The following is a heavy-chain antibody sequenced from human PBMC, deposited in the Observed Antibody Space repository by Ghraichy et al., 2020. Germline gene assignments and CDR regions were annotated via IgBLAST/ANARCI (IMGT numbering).Heavy chain of an antibody. CDR1: GGSFSGYY. D-gene: IGHD2-2*02. Sequence: SETLSLTCAVYGGSFSGYYWSWIRQPPGKGLEWIGEINHSGSTNYNPSLKSRVTISVDTSKNQFSLKLSSVTAADTAVYYCAGPAGVVPAARPPRRDFQHWGQGTLVTVSS. CDR3: AGPAGVVPAARPPRRDFQH. J-gene: IGHJ1*01. V-gene: IGHV4-34*01. CDR2: INHSGST.